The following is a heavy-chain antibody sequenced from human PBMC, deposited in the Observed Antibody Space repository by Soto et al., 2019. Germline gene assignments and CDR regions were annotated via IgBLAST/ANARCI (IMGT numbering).Heavy chain of an antibody. CDR3: ARARVLLWFGEIQDYFDY. V-gene: IGHV4-59*01. CDR2: IYYSGST. D-gene: IGHD3-10*01. CDR1: GGSLSSYY. Sequence: SETLSLTCTVSGGSLSSYYWSWIRQPPGKGREWIGDIYYSGSTNYNPSLKSRVTISVDTSKNQFSLKLSSVTAADTAVYYCARARVLLWFGEIQDYFDYWGQGTLVTVSS. J-gene: IGHJ4*02.